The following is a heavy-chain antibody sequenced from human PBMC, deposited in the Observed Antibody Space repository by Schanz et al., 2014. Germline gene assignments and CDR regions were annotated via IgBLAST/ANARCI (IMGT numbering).Heavy chain of an antibody. CDR1: GGSFSGYY. J-gene: IGHJ4*02. V-gene: IGHV4-34*01. CDR2: INHSANT. Sequence: QVQLQQWGAGLLKPSETLSLTCAVDGGSFSGYYWSWIRQSPDKGLEWIGEINHSANTTYNPSLKSRVTISVASSKSQFSLTLNAVTAADTAVYYCARDERDLPRSLFVFWGQGTLVTVSS. CDR3: ARDERDLPRSLFVF. D-gene: IGHD2-2*01.